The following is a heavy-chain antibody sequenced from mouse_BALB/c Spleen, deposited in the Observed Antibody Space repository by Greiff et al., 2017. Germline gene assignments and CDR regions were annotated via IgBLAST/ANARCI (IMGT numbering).Heavy chain of an antibody. Sequence: EVKLVESGGGLVKPGGSLKLSCAASGFAFSSYDMSWVRQTPEKRLEWVAYISSGGGSTYYPDTVKGRFTISRDNAKNTLYLQMSSLKSEDTAMYYCAKRGVHWYFDVWGAGTTVTVSS. CDR3: AKRGVHWYFDV. V-gene: IGHV5-12-1*01. CDR2: ISSGGGST. J-gene: IGHJ1*01. CDR1: GFAFSSYD.